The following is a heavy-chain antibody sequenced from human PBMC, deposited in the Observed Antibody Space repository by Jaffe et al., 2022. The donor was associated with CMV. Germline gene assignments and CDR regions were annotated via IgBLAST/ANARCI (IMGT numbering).Heavy chain of an antibody. V-gene: IGHV1-3*01. J-gene: IGHJ5*02. CDR2: INAGNGNT. CDR3: ARDAGDCSGGSCLLNWFDP. CDR1: GYTFTSYA. D-gene: IGHD2-15*01. Sequence: QVQLVQSGAEVKKPGASVKVSCKASGYTFTSYAMHWVRQAPGQRLEWMGWINAGNGNTKYSQKFQGRVTITRDTSASTAYMELSSLRSEDTAVYYCARDAGDCSGGSCLLNWFDPWGQGTLVTVSS.